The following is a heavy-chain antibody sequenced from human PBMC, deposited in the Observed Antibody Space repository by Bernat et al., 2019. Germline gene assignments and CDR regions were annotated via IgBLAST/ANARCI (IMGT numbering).Heavy chain of an antibody. V-gene: IGHV3-23*04. D-gene: IGHD5-18*01. CDR3: AKDQSYGSALPDAFDI. J-gene: IGHJ3*02. Sequence: EVQLVESGGGLVQPGGSLRLSCAASGFTFSSYAMSWVRQAPGKVLGWVSAIRGSGGSKNYAASVKGRFTISRDNSKNTLYLQMNSLRAEDTAVYYCAKDQSYGSALPDAFDIWGQGTMVTVSS. CDR2: IRGSGGSK. CDR1: GFTFSSYA.